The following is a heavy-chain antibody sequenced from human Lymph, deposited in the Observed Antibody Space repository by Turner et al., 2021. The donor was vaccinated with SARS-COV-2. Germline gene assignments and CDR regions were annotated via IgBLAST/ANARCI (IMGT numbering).Heavy chain of an antibody. Sequence: QVQLVQSGAEVKKPGASVKVSCKAPGYTFTSYDINWVRQATGQGLEWMGLMNPNSGTTGYAQKFQRRVTMTRNTSISTAYMELSSLRSEDTAVYYCARGRYSGGGMDVWGQGTTVTFSS. J-gene: IGHJ6*02. CDR2: MNPNSGTT. D-gene: IGHD1-26*01. V-gene: IGHV1-8*02. CDR1: GYTFTSYD. CDR3: ARGRYSGGGMDV.